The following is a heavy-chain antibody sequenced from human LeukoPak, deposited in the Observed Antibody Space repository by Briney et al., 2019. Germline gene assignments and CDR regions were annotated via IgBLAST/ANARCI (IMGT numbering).Heavy chain of an antibody. CDR2: IYTSGST. CDR3: ARDGDCGSDCYSFDY. J-gene: IGHJ4*02. V-gene: IGHV4-4*07. CDR1: GGSISSYY. D-gene: IGHD2-21*02. Sequence: SETLSLTCTVSGGSISSYYWSWIRQPAGKGLEWIGRIYTSGSTNYNPSLKSRVTMSVDTSKNQFSLKLSSVTAADTAVYYCARDGDCGSDCYSFDYWGQGTLVTVSS.